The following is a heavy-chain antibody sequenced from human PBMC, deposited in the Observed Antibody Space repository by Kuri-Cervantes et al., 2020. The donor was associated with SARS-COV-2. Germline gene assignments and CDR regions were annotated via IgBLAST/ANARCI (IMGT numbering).Heavy chain of an antibody. CDR2: INHSGST. Sequence: ESLKISCAASGFTFSSYSMNWIRQPPGKGLEWIGEINHSGSTNYNPSLKSRVTISVDTSKNQFSLKLSSVTAADTAVYYCARGLGYYYDSSGYGPVYYFDYWGQGTLVTVSS. J-gene: IGHJ4*02. CDR1: GFTFSSYS. CDR3: ARGLGYYYDSSGYGPVYYFDY. V-gene: IGHV4-34*01. D-gene: IGHD3-22*01.